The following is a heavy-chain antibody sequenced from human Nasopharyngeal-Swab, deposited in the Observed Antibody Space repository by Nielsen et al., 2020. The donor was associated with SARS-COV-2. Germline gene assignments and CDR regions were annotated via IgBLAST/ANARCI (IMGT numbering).Heavy chain of an antibody. CDR3: ARGAYRLLDV. CDR2: MYSDDRT. J-gene: IGHJ6*02. CDR1: DFTVSGNY. V-gene: IGHV3-53*01. D-gene: IGHD3-16*01. Sequence: GGSLRLSCAASDFTVSGNYMTWVRQAPGKGLEWVSVMYSDDRTDYSASVRGRFTVSRDCSKNTLYLQMNGLRAEDTAVYYCARGAYRLLDVWGQGTPVTVS.